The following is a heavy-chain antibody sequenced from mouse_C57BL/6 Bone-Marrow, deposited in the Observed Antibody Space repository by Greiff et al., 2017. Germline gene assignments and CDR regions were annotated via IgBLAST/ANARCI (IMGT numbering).Heavy chain of an antibody. V-gene: IGHV1-26*01. Sequence: EVQLQQSGPELVKPGASVKISCKASGYTFTDYYMNWVKQSHGKCLEWIGDINPNNGGTSYNQKFKGKATLTVDKSSSTAYMELRSLTSVDSAVYYCATTRGFAYWGQGTLVTVSA. D-gene: IGHD2-1*01. CDR3: ATTRGFAY. CDR2: INPNNGGT. CDR1: GYTFTDYY. J-gene: IGHJ3*01.